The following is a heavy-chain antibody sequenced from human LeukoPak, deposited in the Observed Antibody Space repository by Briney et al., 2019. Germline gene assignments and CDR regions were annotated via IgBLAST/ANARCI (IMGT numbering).Heavy chain of an antibody. V-gene: IGHV3-30*02. CDR1: GFIFSTYG. Sequence: GGSLRLSCAASGFIFSTYGMHWVGQDPGKGLEWVAFMRSDGSDEYYAGSVKGRFTISRDNSKNTLFLQMNSLRAEDTAAYYCGKHDSSSFYWGQGTVVTVSS. CDR3: GKHDSSSFY. J-gene: IGHJ4*02. D-gene: IGHD3-22*01. CDR2: MRSDGSDE.